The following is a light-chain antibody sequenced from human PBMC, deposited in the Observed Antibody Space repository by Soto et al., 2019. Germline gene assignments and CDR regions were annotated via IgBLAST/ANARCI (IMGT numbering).Light chain of an antibody. V-gene: IGKV1-5*03. CDR3: HQYNSYFSWT. CDR1: QSISSW. Sequence: DIQMTQSPSTLSASVGDRVTITCRASQSISSWLAWYQQKPGKAPKLLISKASSLESGVPSMFSGSGSGTEFPLTISSLQPDDFATYYCHQYNSYFSWTFGQGTKVDIK. J-gene: IGKJ1*01. CDR2: KAS.